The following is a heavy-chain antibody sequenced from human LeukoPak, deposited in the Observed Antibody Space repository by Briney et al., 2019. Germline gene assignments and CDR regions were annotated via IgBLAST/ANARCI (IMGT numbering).Heavy chain of an antibody. Sequence: GASVKVSCKASGYTFTSYGISWVRQAPGQGLEWMGWISAYNGNTNYAQKLQGRVTMTTDTSTSTAYMELRSLRSDDTAVYYCARSHSNTWISPPTEFDYWGQGTLVTVSS. D-gene: IGHD6-13*01. CDR3: ARSHSNTWISPPTEFDY. V-gene: IGHV1-18*01. CDR1: GYTFTSYG. J-gene: IGHJ4*02. CDR2: ISAYNGNT.